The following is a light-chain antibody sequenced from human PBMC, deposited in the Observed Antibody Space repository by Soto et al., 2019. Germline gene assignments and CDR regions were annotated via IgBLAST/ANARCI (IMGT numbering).Light chain of an antibody. Sequence: DIQMTQSPSTLSASVGDRVTITCRASQNIRSSLAWYQQKSGKTPKVLIHRASSLKSGVPSRFSGSGSGTEFTLTISSLQPDDFATYYCQQSYSNPPTFGQGTKVELK. CDR2: RAS. J-gene: IGKJ1*01. CDR3: QQSYSNPPT. V-gene: IGKV1-5*03. CDR1: QNIRSS.